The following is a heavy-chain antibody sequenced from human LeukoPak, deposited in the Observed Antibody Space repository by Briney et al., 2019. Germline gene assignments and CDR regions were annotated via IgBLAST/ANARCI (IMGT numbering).Heavy chain of an antibody. D-gene: IGHD2-2*01. CDR2: ISYDGSNK. CDR1: GFTLSSYA. V-gene: IGHV3-30-3*01. J-gene: IGHJ4*02. Sequence: GGSLRLSCAASGFTLSSYAMHWVRQAPGKGLEWVAVISYDGSNKYYADSVKGRFTISRDNSKNTLYLQMNSLRAEDTAVYYCARDRSSNEYYFDYWGQGTLVTVSS. CDR3: ARDRSSNEYYFDY.